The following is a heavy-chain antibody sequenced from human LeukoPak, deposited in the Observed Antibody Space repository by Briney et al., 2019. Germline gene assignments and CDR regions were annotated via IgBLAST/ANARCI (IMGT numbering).Heavy chain of an antibody. Sequence: GGSLRRSCAASGFTFSSYWMSWVRQAPGKGLEWVANIKQDGSEKYYVDSVKGRFTISRDNAKNSLYLQMNSLRAEDTAVYYCAREPTIGEMATISDAFDIWGQGTMVTVSS. D-gene: IGHD5-24*01. CDR3: AREPTIGEMATISDAFDI. V-gene: IGHV3-7*01. CDR2: IKQDGSEK. CDR1: GFTFSSYW. J-gene: IGHJ3*02.